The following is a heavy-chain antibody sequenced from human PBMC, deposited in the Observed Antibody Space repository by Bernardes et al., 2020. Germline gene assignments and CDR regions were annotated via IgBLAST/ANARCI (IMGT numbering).Heavy chain of an antibody. CDR2: IGRSYHDV. CDR1: GFTFGAYD. Sequence: GWSLRLSCEASGFTFGAYDMNWVRQAPGKGLEWVSYIGRSYHDVLYADSVKGRFAAFRDNAKNSLYLEMNSLTAEDTAVYYCGVKNYFGSGTYYFWGQGTLVTVSS. D-gene: IGHD3-10*01. V-gene: IGHV3-21*06. CDR3: GVKNYFGSGTYYF. J-gene: IGHJ4*02.